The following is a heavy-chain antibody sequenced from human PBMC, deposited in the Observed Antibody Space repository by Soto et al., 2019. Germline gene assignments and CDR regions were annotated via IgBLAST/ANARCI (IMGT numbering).Heavy chain of an antibody. V-gene: IGHV4-59*01. Sequence: SETRSLTCTVSCGSIKGYYWPWIRQTPWKGLEWIGYVHYSGATKFRSSLKSRLDISVDTSENQFSLKLSSVTAADTAVYYCARVSSSSFPYCYYGMDVWGQGTTVTAP. D-gene: IGHD6-13*01. CDR3: ARVSSSSFPYCYYGMDV. CDR1: CGSIKGYY. J-gene: IGHJ6*02. CDR2: VHYSGAT.